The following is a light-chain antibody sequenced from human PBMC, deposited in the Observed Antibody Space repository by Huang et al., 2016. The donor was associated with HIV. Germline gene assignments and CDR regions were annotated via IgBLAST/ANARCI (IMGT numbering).Light chain of an antibody. CDR3: QQYNDWPRT. Sequence: EIVMTQSPATLSVSPGERVTLSCRASQSLSSQLAWYQQKRGQAPLLLIYGVSTRATDIPSRFRGSGSGTDFTLTINSLQSEDFATYYCQQYNDWPRTFGQGTEVEIK. J-gene: IGKJ1*01. CDR2: GVS. V-gene: IGKV3-15*01. CDR1: QSLSSQ.